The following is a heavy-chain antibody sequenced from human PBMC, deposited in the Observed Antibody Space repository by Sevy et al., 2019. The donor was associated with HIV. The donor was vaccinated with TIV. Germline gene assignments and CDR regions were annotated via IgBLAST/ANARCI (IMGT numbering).Heavy chain of an antibody. CDR2: IYFTGNT. CDR3: ARDSTTRPRVLDY. V-gene: IGHV4-59*01. J-gene: IGHJ4*02. CDR1: GGSISSYF. Sequence: SETLSLTCSVSGGSISSYFWTWVRQSPGKGLEWIGNIYFTGNTDYSPSLKSRVTLSLDTSKSQFSLTLKSVTAADTAIYFCARDSTTRPRVLDYWGQGTLGTGSS. D-gene: IGHD1-1*01.